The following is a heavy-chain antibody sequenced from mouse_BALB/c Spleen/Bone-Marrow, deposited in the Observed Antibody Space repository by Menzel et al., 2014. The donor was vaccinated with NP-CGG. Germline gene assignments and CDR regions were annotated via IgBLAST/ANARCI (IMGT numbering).Heavy chain of an antibody. CDR1: GFSLTSYG. CDR2: IWAGGST. CDR3: ARERPNYFDN. J-gene: IGHJ2*01. V-gene: IGHV2-9*02. Sequence: VQVVDSGPGLVAPSQSLSITCTVSGFSLTSYGVHWVRQPPGKGLEWLGVIWAGGSTDYNSALMSRLSISKDNSKSQVFLKMNSLQTDDTAMYYCARERPNYFDNWGQGTVLTVSS.